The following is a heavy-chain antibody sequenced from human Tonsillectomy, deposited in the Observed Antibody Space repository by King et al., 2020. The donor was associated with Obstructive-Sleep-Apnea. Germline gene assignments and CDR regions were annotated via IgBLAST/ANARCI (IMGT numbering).Heavy chain of an antibody. CDR3: ARGDSSSWYPNFDY. D-gene: IGHD6-13*01. J-gene: IGHJ4*02. V-gene: IGHV3-11*01. Sequence: SSSSGITIYYADSVKGRFTISRDNAKNSLYLQMNSLRAEDTAVYYCARGDSSSWYPNFDYWGQGTLVTVSS. CDR2: SSSSGITI.